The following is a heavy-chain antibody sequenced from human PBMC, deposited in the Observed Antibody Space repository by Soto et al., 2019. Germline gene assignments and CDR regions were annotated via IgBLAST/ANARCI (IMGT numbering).Heavy chain of an antibody. J-gene: IGHJ6*02. CDR1: GFTFSSYA. V-gene: IGHV3-30-3*01. CDR3: ARDAYIVATIYYYYGMDV. CDR2: ISYDGSNK. Sequence: GGSLRLSCAASGFTFSSYAMHWVRAAPGKGLEWVAVISYDGSNKYYADSVKGRFTISRDNSKNTLYLQMNSLRAEDTAVYYCARDAYIVATIYYYYGMDVWGQGTTVTVSS. D-gene: IGHD5-12*01.